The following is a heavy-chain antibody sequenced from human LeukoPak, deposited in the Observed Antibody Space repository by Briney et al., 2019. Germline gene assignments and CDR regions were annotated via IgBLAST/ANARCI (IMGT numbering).Heavy chain of an antibody. Sequence: SETLSLTCTVSGGSISSSSYYWGWIRQPPGKGLEWIGSIYYSGSTYYNPSLKSRVTISVDTSKNQFSLKLSSVTAADTAVYYCARAGGGPAGYSYGYRPNWFDPWGQGTLVTVSS. J-gene: IGHJ5*02. D-gene: IGHD5-18*01. CDR1: GGSISSSSYY. CDR3: ARAGGGPAGYSYGYRPNWFDP. CDR2: IYYSGST. V-gene: IGHV4-39*07.